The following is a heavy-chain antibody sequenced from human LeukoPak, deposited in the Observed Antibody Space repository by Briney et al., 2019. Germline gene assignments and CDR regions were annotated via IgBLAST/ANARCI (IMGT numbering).Heavy chain of an antibody. CDR2: IYTSGST. J-gene: IGHJ6*03. CDR3: ARLYGSGRKEPVRYMDV. D-gene: IGHD3-10*01. CDR1: GGSISSGSYY. V-gene: IGHV4-61*02. Sequence: SQTLSLTCTVSGGSISSGSYYWRWIRQPAGKGLEWIVRIYTSGSTNYNPSLKSRVTISVDTSKNQFSLKLSSVTAADTAVYYCARLYGSGRKEPVRYMDVWGKGTTVTVSS.